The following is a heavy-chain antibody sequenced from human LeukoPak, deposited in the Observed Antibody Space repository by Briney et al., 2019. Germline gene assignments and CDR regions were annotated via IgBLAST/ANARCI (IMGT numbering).Heavy chain of an antibody. CDR2: FDPEDGET. CDR3: ARGIKAYYDFWSSGNWFDP. J-gene: IGHJ5*02. CDR1: GARLSETS. V-gene: IGHV1-24*01. D-gene: IGHD3-3*01. Sequence: ASVKVSCKFSGARLSETSIHWVRQAPGQWFEWMGGFDPEDGETIYAQKSQGRVTMTEDTSTDTAYMELSSLRSEDTAVYYCARGIKAYYDFWSSGNWFDPWGQGTLVTVSS.